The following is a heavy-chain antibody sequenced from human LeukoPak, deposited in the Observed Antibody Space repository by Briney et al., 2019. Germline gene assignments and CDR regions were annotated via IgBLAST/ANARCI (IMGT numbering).Heavy chain of an antibody. Sequence: PGGSLRLSCAASGFTFSVYAMSWVRQAPGKGLEWVSAITTSGDNAYYVDSVKGRFTMSRDNSKNTLYLQMNSLGADDTAVYYCARDHDNFFDYWGQGTLVSVST. D-gene: IGHD3-9*01. J-gene: IGHJ4*02. CDR2: ITTSGDNA. CDR1: GFTFSVYA. CDR3: ARDHDNFFDY. V-gene: IGHV3-23*01.